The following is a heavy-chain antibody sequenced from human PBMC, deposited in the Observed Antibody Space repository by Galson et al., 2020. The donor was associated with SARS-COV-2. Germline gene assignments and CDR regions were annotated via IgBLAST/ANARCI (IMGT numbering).Heavy chain of an antibody. CDR1: GYSVSTTNY. Sequence: SETLSLTCTVSGYSVSTTNYWGWVRQPPGRGLEWIGSVYPSGTTYYNPSLTSRVTTSVDTSKNKFSLRLDSVTAADTALYYCATQGVNMIVLVTVPGWYFDLWGRCTLVTVSS. D-gene: IGHD3-22*01. CDR3: ATQGVNMIVLVTVPGWYFDL. V-gene: IGHV4-38-2*02. CDR2: VYPSGTT. J-gene: IGHJ2*01.